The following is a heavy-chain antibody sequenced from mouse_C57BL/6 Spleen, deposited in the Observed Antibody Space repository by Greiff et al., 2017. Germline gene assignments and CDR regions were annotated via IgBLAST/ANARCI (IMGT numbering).Heavy chain of an antibody. CDR1: GYAFSSSW. J-gene: IGHJ3*01. Sequence: QVQLQQSGPELVKPGASVKISCKASGYAFSSSWMNWVKQRPGKGLEWIGRIYPGDGDTNYNGKFKGKATLTADKSSSTAYMQLSSLTSEDSAVYFCARSAILRGRFAYWGQGTLVTVSA. CDR2: IYPGDGDT. V-gene: IGHV1-82*01. CDR3: ARSAILRGRFAY. D-gene: IGHD1-1*01.